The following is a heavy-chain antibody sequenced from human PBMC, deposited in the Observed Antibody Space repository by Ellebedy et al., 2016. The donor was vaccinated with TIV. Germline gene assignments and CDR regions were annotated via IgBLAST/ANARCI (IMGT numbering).Heavy chain of an antibody. Sequence: AASVKVSCKASGYTFTDYDINWVQQATGQGLEWLGLMNPNSGNTGYAQKFQGRVTMTRDTSINTAYMELRSLTSDDTAVYYCANNLPLTGDFDYWGQGTLVTVSS. V-gene: IGHV1-8*01. J-gene: IGHJ4*02. CDR1: GYTFTDYD. CDR2: MNPNSGNT. D-gene: IGHD7-27*01. CDR3: ANNLPLTGDFDY.